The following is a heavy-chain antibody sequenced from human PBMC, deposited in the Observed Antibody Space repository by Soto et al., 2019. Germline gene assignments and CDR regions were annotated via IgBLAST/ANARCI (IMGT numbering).Heavy chain of an antibody. V-gene: IGHV1-18*01. Sequence: VQLVQSGAEVKKPGASVKDSCKASGYSFTSYGITWVRQAPGQGLEWMGWISAYNGNTKYAQKLQGRVTMTTDTSTSTAYMELRSLRSDDTAVDYCARDLAVALIDYWGQGTLVTVSS. J-gene: IGHJ4*02. D-gene: IGHD6-19*01. CDR1: GYSFTSYG. CDR3: ARDLAVALIDY. CDR2: ISAYNGNT.